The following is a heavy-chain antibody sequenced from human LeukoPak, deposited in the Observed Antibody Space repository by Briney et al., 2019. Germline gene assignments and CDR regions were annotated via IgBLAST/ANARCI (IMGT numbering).Heavy chain of an antibody. CDR3: ARGRIDELGIAYYYYYMDV. CDR1: GYTFTSYD. J-gene: IGHJ6*03. D-gene: IGHD7-27*01. Sequence: GASVKVSCKAFGYTFTSYDINWVRQATGQGLEWMGWMNPNSGNTGYAQKFQGRVTMTRNTSISTAYMELSSLRSEDTAVYYCARGRIDELGIAYYYYYMDVWGKGTTVTISS. V-gene: IGHV1-8*01. CDR2: MNPNSGNT.